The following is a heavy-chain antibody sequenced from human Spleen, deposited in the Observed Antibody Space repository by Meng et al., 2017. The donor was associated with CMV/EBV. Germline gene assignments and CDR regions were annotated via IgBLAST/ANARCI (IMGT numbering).Heavy chain of an antibody. D-gene: IGHD3-3*02. CDR3: VISSHN. CDR1: GGSITSTSSY. CDR2: IYYRGST. J-gene: IGHJ4*02. V-gene: IGHV4-39*07. Sequence: QLHLQESGPGLVKPSGTLSPTCTISGGSITSTSSYWGWVRQPPGKGLEWIGSIYYRGSTNYNPSLKSRISMPVDMSKNQFSLKVNSVTAADTAIYYCVISSHNWGQGTLVTVFS.